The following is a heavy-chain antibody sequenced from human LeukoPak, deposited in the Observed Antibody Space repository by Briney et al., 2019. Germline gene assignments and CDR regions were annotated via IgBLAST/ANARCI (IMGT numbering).Heavy chain of an antibody. V-gene: IGHV3-74*01. D-gene: IGHD3-3*01. Sequence: GGSLRLSCAASGFTFSSHWMHWVRQAPGKGLVWVSRINGDGTNTPYVDSVKGRFTVSRDNAKNSLYLQMNSLRAEDTAVYYCARDAARYYDVWSGPLGYWGQGTLVTVSS. CDR1: GFTFSSHW. CDR2: INGDGTNT. J-gene: IGHJ4*02. CDR3: ARDAARYYDVWSGPLGY.